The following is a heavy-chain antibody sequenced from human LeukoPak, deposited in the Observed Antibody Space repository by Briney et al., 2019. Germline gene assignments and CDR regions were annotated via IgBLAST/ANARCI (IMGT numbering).Heavy chain of an antibody. CDR1: GFTFSDYY. CDR3: ARDPGLRYFDWTLPV. V-gene: IGHV3-11*04. D-gene: IGHD3-9*01. CDR2: ISSGGKTI. Sequence: GGSLRLSCAASGFTFSDYYMTWIRQAPGKGLEWISYISSGGKTIYSSDSVKGQFAISRDNAKNSLYLQMNSLRAEDTAVYYCARDPGLRYFDWTLPVWGQGTLVTVSS. J-gene: IGHJ4*02.